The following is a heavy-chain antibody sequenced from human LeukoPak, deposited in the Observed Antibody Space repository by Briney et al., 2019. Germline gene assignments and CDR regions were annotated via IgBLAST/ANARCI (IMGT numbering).Heavy chain of an antibody. CDR2: IYDTGTPT. V-gene: IGHV4-59*08. Sequence: SETLSLTCTVSGGSISGFVWSWIRQPPGEGLDYIGFIYDTGTPTNYNPLLKSRVTLSVDTSKNQFSLNLNPVTAADTAVYYCARLTKGEQWLAYYFDYWGQGALVTVSS. CDR3: ARLTKGEQWLAYYFDY. D-gene: IGHD6-19*01. CDR1: GGSISGFV. J-gene: IGHJ4*02.